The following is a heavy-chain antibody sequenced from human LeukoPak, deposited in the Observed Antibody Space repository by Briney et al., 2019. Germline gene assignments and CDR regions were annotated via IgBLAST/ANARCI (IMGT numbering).Heavy chain of an antibody. J-gene: IGHJ5*02. CDR3: AGGVWDYYGSGSYYHSRSYNWFDP. Sequence: SETLSLTCTVSGGSISSYYWSWIRQPAGKGPEWIGRIYTSGSTNYNPSPKSRVTMSVDTSKNQFSLKLSSVTAADTAVYYCAGGVWDYYGSGSYYHSRSYNWFDPWGQGTLVTVSS. D-gene: IGHD3-10*01. V-gene: IGHV4-4*07. CDR2: IYTSGST. CDR1: GGSISSYY.